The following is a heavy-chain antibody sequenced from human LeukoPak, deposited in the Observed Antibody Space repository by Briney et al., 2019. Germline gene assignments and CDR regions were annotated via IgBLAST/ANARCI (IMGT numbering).Heavy chain of an antibody. J-gene: IGHJ5*02. Sequence: PSETPSLTCAAYGGSFSGYYWSWIRQPPGKGLEWIGEINHSGSTNYNPSLKSRVTISVDTSKNQFSLKLSSVTAADTAVYYCARRPVLLWFGELIGWFDPWGQGTLVTVSS. V-gene: IGHV4-34*01. CDR3: ARRPVLLWFGELIGWFDP. CDR2: INHSGST. D-gene: IGHD3-10*01. CDR1: GGSFSGYY.